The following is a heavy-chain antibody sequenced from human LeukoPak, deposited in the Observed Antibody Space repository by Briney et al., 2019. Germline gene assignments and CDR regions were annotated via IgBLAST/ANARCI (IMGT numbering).Heavy chain of an antibody. V-gene: IGHV3-9*01. CDR2: ISWNSGSI. CDR1: GFTFSSYA. D-gene: IGHD2-2*01. J-gene: IGHJ4*02. Sequence: GGSLRLSCSASGFTFSSYAMSWVRQAPGRALEWVSGISWNSGSIGYADSVKGRFTISRDNAKNSLYLQMNSLRAEDTALYYCAKDRGYCSSTSCYEFDYWGQGTLVTVSS. CDR3: AKDRGYCSSTSCYEFDY.